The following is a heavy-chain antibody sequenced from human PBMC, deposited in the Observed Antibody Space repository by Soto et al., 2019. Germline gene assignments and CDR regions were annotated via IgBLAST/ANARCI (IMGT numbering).Heavy chain of an antibody. Sequence: GGSLRLSCAASGFTFSSYAMHWVRQAPGKGLEWVAVISYDGSNKYYADSVKGRFTISRDNSKNTLYLQMNSLRAEDTAVYYCAREKDGSSWSRPYYYYYGMDVWGQGTTVTVSS. CDR2: ISYDGSNK. J-gene: IGHJ6*02. CDR1: GFTFSSYA. D-gene: IGHD6-13*01. CDR3: AREKDGSSWSRPYYYYYGMDV. V-gene: IGHV3-30-3*01.